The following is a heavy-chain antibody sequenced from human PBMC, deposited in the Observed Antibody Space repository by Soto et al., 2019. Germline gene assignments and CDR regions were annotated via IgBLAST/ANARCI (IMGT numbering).Heavy chain of an antibody. J-gene: IGHJ4*02. CDR1: GFALTSYA. D-gene: IGHD4-17*01. CDR2: INAGNGNT. Sequence: ASVKVSCKASGFALTSYAMHWVRQAPGQRLEWMGWINAGNGNTKYSQKFQGRVTITRDTSASTAYMELSSLRSEDTAVYYCASESYGGEFDYWGQGTLVTVSS. V-gene: IGHV1-3*01. CDR3: ASESYGGEFDY.